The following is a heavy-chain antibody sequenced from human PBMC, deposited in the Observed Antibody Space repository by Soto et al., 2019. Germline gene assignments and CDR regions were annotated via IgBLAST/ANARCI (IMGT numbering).Heavy chain of an antibody. D-gene: IGHD2-2*01. J-gene: IGHJ6*02. V-gene: IGHV1-69*12. CDR3: ARAWSSVLVLAAGRGMDV. CDR2: IIPIFGTA. Sequence: QVQLVQSGAEVKKPGSSVKVSCKASGGTFSSYAISWVRQAPGQGLEWMGGIIPIFGTANYAQKFQGRVTNTADEATRTAHMELGSLRSEDMAVYYWARAWSSVLVLAAGRGMDVWGQGTTVTVSS. CDR1: GGTFSSYA.